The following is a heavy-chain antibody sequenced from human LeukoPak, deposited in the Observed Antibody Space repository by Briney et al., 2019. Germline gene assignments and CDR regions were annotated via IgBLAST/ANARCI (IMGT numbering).Heavy chain of an antibody. CDR2: IIPILGIT. V-gene: IGHV1-69*04. J-gene: IGHJ4*02. CDR1: GYTFTSYG. Sequence: SVKVSCKASGYTFTSYGISWVRQALGQGPGWMGRIIPILGITNCAQRFQGRVTITADKSTSTAYMELSSLRSEDTAVYYCARDVEDYYDSSGYYRGGWYFDYWGQGTLVTVSS. CDR3: ARDVEDYYDSSGYYRGGWYFDY. D-gene: IGHD3-22*01.